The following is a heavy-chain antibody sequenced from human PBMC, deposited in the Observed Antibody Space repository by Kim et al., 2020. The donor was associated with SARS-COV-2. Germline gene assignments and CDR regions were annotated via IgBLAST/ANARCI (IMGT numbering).Heavy chain of an antibody. CDR1: GFTFSSYW. Sequence: GGSLRLSCAASGFTFSSYWMHWVRQAPGKGLVWVSRINSDGSSTSYADSVKGRFTISRDNAKNTLYLQMNSLRAEDTAVYYCARVGSKENGMDVWGQGTTVTVSS. J-gene: IGHJ6*02. V-gene: IGHV3-74*01. CDR3: ARVGSKENGMDV. CDR2: INSDGSST. D-gene: IGHD3-10*01.